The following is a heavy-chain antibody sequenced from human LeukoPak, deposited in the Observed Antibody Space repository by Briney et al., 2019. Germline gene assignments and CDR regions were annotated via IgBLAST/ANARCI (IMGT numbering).Heavy chain of an antibody. J-gene: IGHJ4*02. D-gene: IGHD6-19*01. CDR2: IYTDGSR. CDR1: GGSISSYY. V-gene: IGHV4-4*07. Sequence: PSETLSLTCTVSGGSISSYYWSWIRQPAGKGLEYIGRIYTDGSRNHNPSLKSRVSISMDTSNNQFSLRVTSVTAADTGVYYCASEGLALAGNFYYWGQGALVTVSS. CDR3: ASEGLALAGNFYY.